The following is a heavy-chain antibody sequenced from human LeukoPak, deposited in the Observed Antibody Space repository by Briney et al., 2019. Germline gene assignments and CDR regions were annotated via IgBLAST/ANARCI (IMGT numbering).Heavy chain of an antibody. Sequence: SETLSLTCTVSGGSISSSSYYWGWIRQPPGKGLEWIGSIYYSGSTYYNPSLKSRVTISVDTSKNQFSLKLSSVTAADTAVYYCARRVWSVGATTKGLFDYWGQGTLSPSPQ. CDR2: IYYSGST. CDR1: GGSISSSSYY. D-gene: IGHD1-26*01. CDR3: ARRVWSVGATTKGLFDY. V-gene: IGHV4-39*01. J-gene: IGHJ4*02.